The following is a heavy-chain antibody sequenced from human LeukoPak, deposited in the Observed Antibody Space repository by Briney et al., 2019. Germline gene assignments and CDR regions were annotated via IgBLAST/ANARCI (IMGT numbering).Heavy chain of an antibody. J-gene: IGHJ4*02. V-gene: IGHV3-23*01. Sequence: GGSLRLSCAASGFPFSSYAMSWVRQAPGKGLEWVSAISGSGGSTYHADSVKGRFTISRDNSKNTLYLQMNSLRAEDTAVYYCAKDTSGLRFLEWLLWGYFDYWGQGTLVTVSS. CDR2: ISGSGGST. CDR3: AKDTSGLRFLEWLLWGYFDY. D-gene: IGHD3-3*01. CDR1: GFPFSSYA.